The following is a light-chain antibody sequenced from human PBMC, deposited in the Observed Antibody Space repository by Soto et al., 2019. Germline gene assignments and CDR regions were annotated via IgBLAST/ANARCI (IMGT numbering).Light chain of an antibody. CDR2: DAS. V-gene: IGKV1-5*01. CDR3: QQLSSYPLT. J-gene: IGKJ5*01. CDR1: QSVRSW. Sequence: DIQITQSPSTLSASVGDRVNITCRASQSVRSWLAWYQQKPGRAPKFLIYDASSLQSGAPSRFSGSGPGTEFTLTISSLQPEDFATYYCQQLSSYPLTFGQGTRLEIK.